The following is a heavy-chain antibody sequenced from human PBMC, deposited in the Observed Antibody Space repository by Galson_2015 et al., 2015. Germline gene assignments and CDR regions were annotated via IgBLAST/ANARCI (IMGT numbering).Heavy chain of an antibody. Sequence: LSLTCTVSGGSISSSSYYWGWIRQPPGKGLDWIGSISYSGSTYYNPSLKSRLTVSGDTSTNQFSLRLSSVTAADTAVYYCASHTSGWYFDYWGLGTLVTVSS. J-gene: IGHJ4*02. CDR3: ASHTSGWYFDY. CDR1: GGSISSSSYY. D-gene: IGHD6-19*01. CDR2: ISYSGST. V-gene: IGHV4-39*01.